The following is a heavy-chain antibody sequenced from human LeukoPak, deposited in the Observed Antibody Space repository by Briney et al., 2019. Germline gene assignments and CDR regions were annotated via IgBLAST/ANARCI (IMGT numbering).Heavy chain of an antibody. Sequence: SETLSLTCAVYGGSFSGYYWSWIRQPPGKGLEWIGEINHSGSTNYNPSLKSRVTISVDTSKNQFSLKLSSVTAADTAVYYCGRLGAQLWTDYWGQGTLVTVSS. CDR1: GGSFSGYY. CDR3: GRLGAQLWTDY. D-gene: IGHD5-18*01. J-gene: IGHJ4*02. V-gene: IGHV4-34*01. CDR2: INHSGST.